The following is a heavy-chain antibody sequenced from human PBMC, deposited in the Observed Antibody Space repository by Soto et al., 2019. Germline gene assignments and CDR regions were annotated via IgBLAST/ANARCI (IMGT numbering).Heavy chain of an antibody. V-gene: IGHV3-48*03. CDR2: ISSSGSTI. CDR1: GFTFSSYE. D-gene: IGHD4-4*01. CDR3: ARLDYSKDYGMDV. J-gene: IGHJ6*02. Sequence: GSLRLSCAASGFTFSSYEMNWVRQAPGKGLEWVSYISSSGSTIYYADSVKGRFTISRDNAKNSLYLQMNSLRAEDTAVYYCARLDYSKDYGMDVWGQGTTVTVSS.